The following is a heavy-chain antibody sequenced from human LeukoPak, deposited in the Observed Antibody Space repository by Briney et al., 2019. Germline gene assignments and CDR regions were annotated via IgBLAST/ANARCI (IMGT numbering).Heavy chain of an antibody. Sequence: AGGSLRLYCAASGFNFSTYPMNWVRQAPGEGLEWVSYISISGSTIYYADSVKGRFTISRDNAKNSLYLQMNSLRAEDTAVYYCATYRGSWSFDYWGQGTLVSVSS. D-gene: IGHD6-13*01. CDR1: GFNFSTYP. CDR3: ATYRGSWSFDY. V-gene: IGHV3-48*01. CDR2: ISISGSTI. J-gene: IGHJ4*02.